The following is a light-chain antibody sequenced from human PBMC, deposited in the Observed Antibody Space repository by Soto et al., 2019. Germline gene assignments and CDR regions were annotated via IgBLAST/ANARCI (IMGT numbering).Light chain of an antibody. CDR2: DVT. CDR3: CSYAGSSLWV. J-gene: IGLJ3*02. Sequence: QSALTQPRSVSGSPGQSVTISCTGTSSDVGAYNYVSWYQHHPGKAPKLVIYDVTKRPSGVPDRFAGSKSGNTASLTISGLQAEDAADYYCCSYAGSSLWVFGGGTKLTVL. CDR1: SSDVGAYNY. V-gene: IGLV2-11*01.